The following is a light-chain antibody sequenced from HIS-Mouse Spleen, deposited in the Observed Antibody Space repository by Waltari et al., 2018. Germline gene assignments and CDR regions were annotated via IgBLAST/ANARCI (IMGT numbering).Light chain of an antibody. CDR2: EDS. CDR3: YSTDSSGNHRV. J-gene: IGLJ2*01. CDR1: ALPTKY. V-gene: IGLV3-10*01. Sequence: SYELTQPPSVSVSPGQTARITCSGDALPTKYAYWYQQKSGQAPVLVIYEDSKRPSGIPGRFSGSSSGTMATWTISGAQVEDEADYYCYSTDSSGNHRVFGGGTKLTVL.